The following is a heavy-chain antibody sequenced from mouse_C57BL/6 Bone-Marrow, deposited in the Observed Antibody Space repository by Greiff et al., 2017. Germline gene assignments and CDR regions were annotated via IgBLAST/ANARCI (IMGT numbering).Heavy chain of an antibody. J-gene: IGHJ2*01. CDR1: GFNIKDDY. D-gene: IGHD2-5*01. CDR3: AISNYDYFDY. Sequence: LVESGAELVRPGASVKLSCTASGFNIKDDYMHWVKQRPEQGLEWIGWIDPENGATESASKFQGKATITADPSSNTAYLQLSSLTSEDTAVYYCAISNYDYFDYWGKGTTLTVSS. CDR2: IDPENGAT. V-gene: IGHV14-4*01.